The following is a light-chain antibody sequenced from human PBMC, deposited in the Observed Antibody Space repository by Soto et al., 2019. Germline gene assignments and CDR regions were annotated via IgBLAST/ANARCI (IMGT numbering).Light chain of an antibody. Sequence: EIVLTQSPATLSLSPGERATLSCRASQFIVSHLAWYQQKPGQAPRLLIYDASNRATGIPVRFSGSGSGTDFTLIISSLEPEDFAVYYCQQRYDWPITFGQGTRLEIK. CDR3: QQRYDWPIT. V-gene: IGKV3-11*01. CDR2: DAS. CDR1: QFIVSH. J-gene: IGKJ5*01.